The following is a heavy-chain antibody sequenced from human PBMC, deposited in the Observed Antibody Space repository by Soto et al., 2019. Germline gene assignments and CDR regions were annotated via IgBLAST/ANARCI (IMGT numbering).Heavy chain of an antibody. D-gene: IGHD1-26*01. J-gene: IGHJ4*02. CDR2: IYYTGSA. CDR3: AKELYSGSYSD. CDR1: GDSFTNFY. Sequence: SETLSLTCSVSGDSFTNFYWNWIRQPPGKGLEWVGHIYYTGSANHNPSLKSRVSLSIDTSKNQISLKLSSVTAADTAVYYCAKELYSGSYSDWGQGTLVTVSS. V-gene: IGHV4-59*01.